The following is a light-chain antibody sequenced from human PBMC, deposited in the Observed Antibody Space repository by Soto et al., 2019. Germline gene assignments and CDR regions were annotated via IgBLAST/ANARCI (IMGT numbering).Light chain of an antibody. CDR3: QHFKSFPIT. J-gene: IGKJ5*01. Sequence: DIQMTQSPSTLSGSVGDRVTITCRASRTISSWLAWYQQKLGKAPKLLIYKASTLKSGVPSRFSGSGSGTEFTLTISSLQPEDFATYYCQHFKSFPITFGQGTRREIK. V-gene: IGKV1-5*03. CDR1: RTISSW. CDR2: KAS.